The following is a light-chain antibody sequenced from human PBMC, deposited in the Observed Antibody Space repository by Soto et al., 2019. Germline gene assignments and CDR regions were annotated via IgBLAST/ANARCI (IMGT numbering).Light chain of an antibody. CDR3: QSYDSSLSGPVV. J-gene: IGLJ2*01. CDR2: GNS. V-gene: IGLV1-40*01. CDR1: SSNIGAGYD. Sequence: QSVLTQPPSVSGAPGQRVTISCTGSSSNIGAGYDVHWYQQLPGTAPKLLIYGNSNRPSGVPDRCSGSKSGTSASLAITGVQAEDEADYYCQSYDSSLSGPVVFGGGTKLTVL.